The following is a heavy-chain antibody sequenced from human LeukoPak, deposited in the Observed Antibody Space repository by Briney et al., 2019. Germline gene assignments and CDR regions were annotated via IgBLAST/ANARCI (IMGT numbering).Heavy chain of an antibody. V-gene: IGHV1-18*01. Sequence: ASVKVSCKASGYTFTSYGISWVRQAPGQGLEWMGWISAYNGNTNYAQKFQGRVTITADKSTSTAYMELSSLRSEDTAVYYCARDQGYSGSGSYYVYWGQGTLVTVSS. CDR2: ISAYNGNT. CDR3: ARDQGYSGSGSYYVY. J-gene: IGHJ4*02. CDR1: GYTFTSYG. D-gene: IGHD3-10*01.